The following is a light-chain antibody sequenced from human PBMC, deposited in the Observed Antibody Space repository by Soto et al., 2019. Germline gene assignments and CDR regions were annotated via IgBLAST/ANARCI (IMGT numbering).Light chain of an antibody. CDR1: SSNIGAGYD. CDR2: GNS. J-gene: IGLJ2*01. CDR3: QSYGSSLSGVV. Sequence: QAVVTQPPSVSGAPGQRVTISCAGSSSNIGAGYDVHWYQQFPGTAPKLLIYGNSNRPSGVPDRFSGSKSGSSASLAITGLQAEDEADYYCQSYGSSLSGVVFGGGTKVTVL. V-gene: IGLV1-40*01.